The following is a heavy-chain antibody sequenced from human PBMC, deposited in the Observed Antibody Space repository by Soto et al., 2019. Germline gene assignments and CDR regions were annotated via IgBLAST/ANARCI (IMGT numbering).Heavy chain of an antibody. CDR1: GFTYRNYA. Sequence: GGCLSPSCAAPGFTYRNYALHRVRQAPGKRLYWVRVISYDGSNRHYTDSVKSRFTISRDNSNNTLYLQMNSLRSEDTAVYYCARPPVIDIVVPPDYWGQGTLVTVSS. D-gene: IGHD2-15*01. CDR2: ISYDGSNR. CDR3: ARPPVIDIVVPPDY. J-gene: IGHJ4*02. V-gene: IGHV3-30*04.